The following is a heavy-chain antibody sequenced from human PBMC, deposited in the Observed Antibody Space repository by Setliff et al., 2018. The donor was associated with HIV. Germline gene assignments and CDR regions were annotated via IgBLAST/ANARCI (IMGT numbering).Heavy chain of an antibody. V-gene: IGHV4-34*01. CDR1: GGSFSGYF. CDR3: AREYYYGSGSSFDP. J-gene: IGHJ5*02. D-gene: IGHD3-10*01. Sequence: SQTLSLTCAVYGGSFSGYFWNWIRQPPGKGLEWIGAINHYGGTNYNPSLKSRVTMSVDTSKNQFSLRLSSVTAADTAVYYCAREYYYGSGSSFDPWGQGTLVTVSS. CDR2: INHYGGT.